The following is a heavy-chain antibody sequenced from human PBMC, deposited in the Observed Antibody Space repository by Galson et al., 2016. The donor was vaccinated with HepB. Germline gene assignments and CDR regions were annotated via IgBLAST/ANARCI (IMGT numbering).Heavy chain of an antibody. V-gene: IGHV3-53*01. CDR1: GFSVSSNY. D-gene: IGHD2-15*01. Sequence: SLRLSCAASGFSVSSNYMSWVRQAPGKGLEGVSVIYSGGSTRYADSVKGRFTISRDTSKNTLYLQMNSLRAEDTAVYCSGGACYSLDYWGQGTLVTVSS. CDR2: IYSGGST. J-gene: IGHJ4*02. CDR3: GGACYSLDY.